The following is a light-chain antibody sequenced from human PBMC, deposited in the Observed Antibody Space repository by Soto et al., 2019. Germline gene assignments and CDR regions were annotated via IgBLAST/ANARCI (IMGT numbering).Light chain of an antibody. CDR3: QQYTGPPTT. V-gene: IGKV3-20*01. Sequence: EIFLTLSPDTLSLSRWERSTLSFRASQTVSSNYLAWCQKRPGQDPRXXIYGASTRAAGIPDRFSGSGSGTDFNLTIARLETEDSAVYFCQQYTGPPTTFGQGTRLEI. CDR1: QTVSSNY. CDR2: GAS. J-gene: IGKJ5*01.